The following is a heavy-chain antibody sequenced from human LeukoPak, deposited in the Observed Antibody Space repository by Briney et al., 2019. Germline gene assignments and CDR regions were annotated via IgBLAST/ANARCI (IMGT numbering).Heavy chain of an antibody. CDR1: GFTFSSYS. CDR3: AMGPYYYDSSGYYY. CDR2: ISSSSSYI. J-gene: IGHJ4*02. Sequence: GGSLRLSCAASGFTFSSYSMNWVRQAPGKGLEWVSSISSSSSYIYYADSVKGRFTISRDNAKNSLYLQMNSLRAEDTAVYYCAMGPYYYDSSGYYYWGQGTLVTVSS. V-gene: IGHV3-21*01. D-gene: IGHD3-22*01.